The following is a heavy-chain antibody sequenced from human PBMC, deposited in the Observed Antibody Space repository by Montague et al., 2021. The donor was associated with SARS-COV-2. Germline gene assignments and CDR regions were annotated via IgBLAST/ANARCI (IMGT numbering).Heavy chain of an antibody. D-gene: IGHD6-13*01. CDR2: IYSSGNT. CDR3: ARGDHPTTASWYFFDS. J-gene: IGHJ4*02. V-gene: IGHV4-4*07. CDR1: GGSINYYY. Sequence: SETRSLTCTVSGGSINYYYWHWLRQSAGKGLEWIGRIYSSGNTNSNPSLESRVIMSVDSPQNQFSLKLNSVTAADTAVYYCARGDHPTTASWYFFDSWGQGALVTVSS.